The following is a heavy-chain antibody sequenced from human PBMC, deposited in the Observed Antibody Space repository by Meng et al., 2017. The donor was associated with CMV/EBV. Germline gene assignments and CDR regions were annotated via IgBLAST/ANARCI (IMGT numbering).Heavy chain of an antibody. CDR1: GFTVSSNY. CDR3: ASLTRSSSSKGFGY. V-gene: IGHV3-53*01. CDR2: IYSGGST. D-gene: IGHD6-13*01. J-gene: IGHJ4*02. Sequence: GESLKISCAASGFTVSSNYMSWVRQAPGKGLEWVSVIYSGGSTYYADSVKGRFTISRDNSKNTLYPQMNSLRAEDTAVYYCASLTRSSSSKGFGYWGQGTLVTVSS.